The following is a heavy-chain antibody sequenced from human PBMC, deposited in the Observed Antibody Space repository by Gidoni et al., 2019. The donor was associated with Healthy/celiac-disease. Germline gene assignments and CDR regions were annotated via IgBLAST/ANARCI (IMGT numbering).Heavy chain of an antibody. J-gene: IGHJ4*02. CDR3: ARVGGYCSSTSCYKDDY. D-gene: IGHD2-2*02. CDR1: GGNFSSYT. CDR2: IIPILGIA. V-gene: IGHV1-69*02. Sequence: QVQLVQSGAEVKKPGSSVKVSCKASGGNFSSYTISWVRQAPGQGLEWMGRIIPILGIANYAQKFQGRVTITADKSTSTAYMELSSLRSEDTAVYYCARVGGYCSSTSCYKDDYWGQGTLVTVSS.